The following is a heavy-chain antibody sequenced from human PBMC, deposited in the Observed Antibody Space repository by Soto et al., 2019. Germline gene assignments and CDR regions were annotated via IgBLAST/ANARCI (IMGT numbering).Heavy chain of an antibody. J-gene: IGHJ5*02. Sequence: SETLRLTSAFSGCSIIRGGYSWSWIRQPPGKGLEWIGYIYHSGSTYYNPSLKSRVTISVDRSKNQFSLKLSSVTAADTAVYYCARVPDRWGQGTLVTVS. CDR3: ARVPDR. D-gene: IGHD2-2*01. CDR1: GCSIIRGGYS. CDR2: IYHSGST. V-gene: IGHV4-30-2*01.